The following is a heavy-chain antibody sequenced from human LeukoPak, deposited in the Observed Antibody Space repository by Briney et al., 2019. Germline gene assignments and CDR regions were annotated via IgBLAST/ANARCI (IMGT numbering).Heavy chain of an antibody. CDR3: TRGPTTSGSYNYFDY. D-gene: IGHD1-26*01. V-gene: IGHV4-4*07. J-gene: IGHJ4*02. Sequence: KASETLSLTCSVSGVSISDYYWSWLRQPAGKGLEWIGRIYSSGSINYNPSLKSRVIMSVDTSKSQFSLKLNSVTAADTAVYYCTRGPTTSGSYNYFDYWGQGTLVTVSS. CDR2: IYSSGSI. CDR1: GVSISDYY.